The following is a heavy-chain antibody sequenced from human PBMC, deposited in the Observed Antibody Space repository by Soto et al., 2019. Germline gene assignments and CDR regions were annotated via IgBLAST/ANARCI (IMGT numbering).Heavy chain of an antibody. J-gene: IGHJ3*02. D-gene: IGHD2-21*01. V-gene: IGHV3-23*01. CDR3: AKDHTVVISDAFDI. CDR1: GFTFSSYA. CDR2: ISDSGTGT. Sequence: EVQLLESGGGLVQPGGSLRLSCAASGFTFSSYAMYWVRQAPGKGLAWVSGISDSGTGTYYADSVTGRFTTARDNSKNPVYLQMKSLRAEDTAVYYCAKDHTVVISDAFDIWGQGIMVNVSS.